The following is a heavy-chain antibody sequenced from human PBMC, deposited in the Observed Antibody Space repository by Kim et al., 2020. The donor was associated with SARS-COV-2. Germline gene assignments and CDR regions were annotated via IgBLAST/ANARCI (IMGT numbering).Heavy chain of an antibody. D-gene: IGHD6-13*01. V-gene: IGHV5-51*01. J-gene: IGHJ4*02. Sequence: GESLKISCKASGYSFKIFWIGWVRQLPGKGLEWMGVVHPDDSETKYSPSFQGQVTISADKSITTAYLEWSRLKASDTAMYFCARQTEYGSSIDFWGQGTPVTVSS. CDR3: ARQTEYGSSIDF. CDR2: VHPDDSET. CDR1: GYSFKIFW.